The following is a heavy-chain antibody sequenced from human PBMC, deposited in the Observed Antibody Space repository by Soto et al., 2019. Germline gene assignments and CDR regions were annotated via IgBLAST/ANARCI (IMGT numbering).Heavy chain of an antibody. CDR2: INPSGGST. CDR1: GYTFTSYY. V-gene: IGHV1-46*01. Sequence: ASVKVSCKASGYTFTSYYMHWVRQAPGQGLEWMGIINPSGGSTNYAQKFQGRVTMTRDTSTSTVYMELSSLRSEDTAVYYCARDSLYYYDSSGSNYYYYGMDVWGQGTTVTVSS. D-gene: IGHD3-22*01. J-gene: IGHJ6*02. CDR3: ARDSLYYYDSSGSNYYYYGMDV.